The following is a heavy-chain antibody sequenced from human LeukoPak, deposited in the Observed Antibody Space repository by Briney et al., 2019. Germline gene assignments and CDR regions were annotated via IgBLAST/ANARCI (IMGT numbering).Heavy chain of an antibody. J-gene: IGHJ4*02. V-gene: IGHV4-39*01. CDR1: GGSISSSIYY. CDR3: ARQTGRFGDYLDY. Sequence: SETLSLTCTVSGGSISSSIYYWGWIRQPPGKGLEWIGNLYYSGTTYYNPSLKSRVTISVDTSKNQFSLKLSSVTAADTAEYYCARQTGRFGDYLDYWGQGTLVIVSS. D-gene: IGHD3-10*01. CDR2: LYYSGTT.